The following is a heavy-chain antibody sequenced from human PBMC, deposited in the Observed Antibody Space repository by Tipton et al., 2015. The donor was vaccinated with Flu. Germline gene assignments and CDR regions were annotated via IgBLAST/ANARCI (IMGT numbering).Heavy chain of an antibody. CDR2: IYYSGSI. CDR1: GGSISSGDYC. D-gene: IGHD3-10*01. Sequence: TLSLTYSVSGGSISSGDYCWSWIRQHPGKGLEWIGNIYYSGSIDYNPSLKSRVTISVDTSKNQFSLKLSSVTAADTAVYYCARAGESGSGIYYYHGMDVWGQGTTVTVSS. J-gene: IGHJ6*02. V-gene: IGHV4-31*03. CDR3: ARAGESGSGIYYYHGMDV.